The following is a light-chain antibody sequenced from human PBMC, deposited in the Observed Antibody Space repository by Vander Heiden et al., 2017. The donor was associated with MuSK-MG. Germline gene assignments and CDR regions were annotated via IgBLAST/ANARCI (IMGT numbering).Light chain of an antibody. J-gene: IGKJ5*01. V-gene: IGKV3-11*01. CDR1: QSVSSY. CDR2: DAS. CDR3: QQRSNCPIT. Sequence: EIVLTQSTATLSLSPGERATLSCRASQSVSSYLAWYQQKPGQAPRLLIYDASNRATGIPARFSGSGSGTDFTLTISSLEPEDFAVYYCQQRSNCPITFGQGTQVDIK.